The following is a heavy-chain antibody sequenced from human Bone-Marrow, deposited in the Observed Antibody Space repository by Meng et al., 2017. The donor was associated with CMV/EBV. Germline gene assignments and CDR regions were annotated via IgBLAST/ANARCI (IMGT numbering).Heavy chain of an antibody. CDR2: ITSSGSTI. D-gene: IGHD2-2*01. CDR1: GFTFSSYW. CDR3: VRQKVPGYCSSTSCHGYYYYGMDV. Sequence: GESLKISCAASGFTFSSYWMTWVRQAPGKGLEWVSYITSSGSTIYYADSVKGRFTISRGNAKNSLYLQMNSLRTEDTAVYYCVRQKVPGYCSSTSCHGYYYYGMDVWGQGTTVTVSS. J-gene: IGHJ6*02. V-gene: IGHV3-48*04.